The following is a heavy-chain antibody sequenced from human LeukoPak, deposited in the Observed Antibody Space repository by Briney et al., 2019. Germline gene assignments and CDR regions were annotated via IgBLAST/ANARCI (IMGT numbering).Heavy chain of an antibody. CDR1: GGSFSGYY. CDR2: INHSGST. V-gene: IGHV4-34*01. Sequence: SETLSLTCAVYGGSFSGYYWSWIRQPPGKGLGWIGEINHSGSTNYNPSLKSRVTISVDTSKNQFSLKLSSVTAADTAVYYCARGPYYDSSGYYYETTFDYWGQGTLVTVSS. CDR3: ARGPYYDSSGYYYETTFDY. D-gene: IGHD3-22*01. J-gene: IGHJ4*02.